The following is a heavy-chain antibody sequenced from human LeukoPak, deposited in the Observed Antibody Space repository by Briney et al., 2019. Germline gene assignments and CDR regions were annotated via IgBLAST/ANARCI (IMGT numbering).Heavy chain of an antibody. CDR2: VCTGHSDT. CDR3: VRHGGTAEGGRADY. Sequence: GESLEFSCQSSGSIFAISWIGGARQLRGRGLEWMGIVCTGHSDTTESPSFQGVVTLSADKSISTAYLQWSSLKASHSAIYFCVRHGGTAEGGRADYWGQGTLVSVSS. V-gene: IGHV5-51*01. D-gene: IGHD2-15*01. J-gene: IGHJ4*02. CDR1: GSIFAISW.